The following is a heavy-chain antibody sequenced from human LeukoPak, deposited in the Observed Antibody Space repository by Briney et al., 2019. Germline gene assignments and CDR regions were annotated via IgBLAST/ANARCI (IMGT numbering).Heavy chain of an antibody. D-gene: IGHD1-1*01. CDR3: ARGGTWDLDY. CDR2: IKPDGSEK. CDR1: GFTFSTYW. Sequence: GGSLRLSCAASGFTFSTYWMTWVRQALGKGLEWVANIKPDGSEKYYVDSVKGRFTISRDNAKNSLYLQMNSLRAEDTAVYYCARGGTWDLDYWGQGTLVTVSS. V-gene: IGHV3-7*01. J-gene: IGHJ4*02.